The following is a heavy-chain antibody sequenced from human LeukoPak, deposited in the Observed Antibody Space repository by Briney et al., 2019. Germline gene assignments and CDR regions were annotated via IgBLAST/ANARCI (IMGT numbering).Heavy chain of an antibody. CDR3: AREGPAMGACNS. V-gene: IGHV1-46*01. CDR2: INPSGGST. CDR1: GYTFTSYY. J-gene: IGHJ4*02. D-gene: IGHD1-26*01. Sequence: ASVKVSCKASGYTFTSYYMHWVRQAPGQGLEWVGIINPSGGSTSYAQKFQGRVTMTRDTSTSTVYMELSSLRSEDTAVYYCAREGPAMGACNSWGQGTLVTVSS.